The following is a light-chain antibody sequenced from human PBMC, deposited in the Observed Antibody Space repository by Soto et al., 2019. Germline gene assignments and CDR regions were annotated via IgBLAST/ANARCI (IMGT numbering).Light chain of an antibody. V-gene: IGKV2-30*01. CDR3: MQRIQWPWT. CDR1: QSLVFSDGNTY. J-gene: IGKJ1*01. CDR2: YVS. Sequence: DVVVTQSPLSLSVTLGQPASISCRSSQSLVFSDGNTYLNWFQQRPGQSPRRLIYYVSNRDSGVPDRFRGRGSGTDFTLKISRVEAEDVGVYYCMQRIQWPWTFGQGTKVEIK.